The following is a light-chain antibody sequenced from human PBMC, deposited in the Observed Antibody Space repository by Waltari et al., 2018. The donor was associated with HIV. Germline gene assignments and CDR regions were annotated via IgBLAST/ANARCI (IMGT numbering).Light chain of an antibody. CDR2: GAS. CDR3: QQYATSSYT. CDR1: QSVSRNH. Sequence: EIMLTQSPGTLSLSPGDRATLSCRASQSVSRNHLAWYQQKPGLSPRLLIYGASTRATGIPDRFGVSGSGTDFTLTISRLEPEDSAVYYCQQYATSSYTFGQGTKLEIK. J-gene: IGKJ2*01. V-gene: IGKV3-20*01.